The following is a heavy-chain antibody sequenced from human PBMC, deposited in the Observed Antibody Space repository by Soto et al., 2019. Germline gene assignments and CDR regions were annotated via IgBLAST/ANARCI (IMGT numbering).Heavy chain of an antibody. V-gene: IGHV3-53*01. J-gene: IGHJ4*02. CDR2: IYSSGST. CDR1: GLTVSTNY. CDR3: TRGYSYTQPVFDY. Sequence: PGGSLRLSGAASGLTVSTNYMTWVRQAPGKGLEWVSFIYSSGSTYYADSVNGRFTISRDYSKNTLYLQMNSLGAEDTAVYYCTRGYSYTQPVFDYWGLGTLVTVSS. D-gene: IGHD5-18*01.